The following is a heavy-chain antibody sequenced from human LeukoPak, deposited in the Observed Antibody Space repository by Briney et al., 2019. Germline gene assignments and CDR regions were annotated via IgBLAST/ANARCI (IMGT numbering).Heavy chain of an antibody. CDR1: GFTFSNYW. D-gene: IGHD1-26*01. CDR3: ARGGSPPEALGDALNI. J-gene: IGHJ3*02. Sequence: PGGSLRLSCAASGFTFSNYWMHWVRQAPGKGLVRVSRINSDGRRIIYADSVKGRFTISRDHAKNTQYLQMNSLRVEDTAVYYCARGGSPPEALGDALNIWGQGTMVTVSS. V-gene: IGHV3-74*01. CDR2: INSDGRRI.